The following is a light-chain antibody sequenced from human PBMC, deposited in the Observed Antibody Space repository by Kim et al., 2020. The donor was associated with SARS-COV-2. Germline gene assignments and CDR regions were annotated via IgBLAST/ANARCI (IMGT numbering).Light chain of an antibody. Sequence: VTISCAGSSSNIGTGYDVHWYQQLPGTAPTLLIYDNINRPSGVPDRFSGSKSGTSASLAITGLQAEDEADYYCQSYDSSLSGFVVFGGGTQLTVL. V-gene: IGLV1-40*01. CDR1: SSNIGTGYD. J-gene: IGLJ2*01. CDR2: DNI. CDR3: QSYDSSLSGFVV.